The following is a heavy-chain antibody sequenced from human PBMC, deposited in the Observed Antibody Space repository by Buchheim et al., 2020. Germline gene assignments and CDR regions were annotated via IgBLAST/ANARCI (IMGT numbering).Heavy chain of an antibody. J-gene: IGHJ4*02. D-gene: IGHD4-23*01. Sequence: QVQLVQSGAEVKKPGASAKVSCKASGYTFTGYYIHWVRHAPGQGLEWMGWINPNTGGTNYGQTFQGRVTMTRDPSLSTAYMELSRLRSDDTAVYYCASLGGNSDYWGQGAL. CDR2: INPNTGGT. CDR1: GYTFTGYY. CDR3: ASLGGNSDY. V-gene: IGHV1-2*02.